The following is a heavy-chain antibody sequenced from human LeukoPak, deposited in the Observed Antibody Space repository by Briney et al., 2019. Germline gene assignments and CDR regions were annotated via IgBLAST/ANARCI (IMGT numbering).Heavy chain of an antibody. J-gene: IGHJ4*02. Sequence: GGSLRLSCAASGFTFSSHGMYWVRQAPDKGLEWVAVIWFDGSKEYYTDSVKGRFTISRDNSKNTLWLQMNSLRAEDTAVYYCTRLTGVGSYQHLDYRGQGTLVTVSS. CDR2: IWFDGSKE. V-gene: IGHV3-33*07. D-gene: IGHD1-26*01. CDR1: GFTFSSHG. CDR3: TRLTGVGSYQHLDY.